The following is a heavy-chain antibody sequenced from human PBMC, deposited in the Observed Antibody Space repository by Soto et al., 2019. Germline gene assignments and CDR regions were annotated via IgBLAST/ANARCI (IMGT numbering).Heavy chain of an antibody. Sequence: VQLVQSGAEVRKPGASVKVSCKASGYTFSDYYVHRVREAPGQGLEWMGWINPSTGGTIYTQRFQGRVTMTRDTSINTVYMELSRLTSDDTAVYYCAREMGVIGAPGYTWFDPWGQGALVTVSS. CDR3: AREMGVIGAPGYTWFDP. CDR1: GYTFSDYY. V-gene: IGHV1-2*02. D-gene: IGHD1-26*01. J-gene: IGHJ5*02. CDR2: INPSTGGT.